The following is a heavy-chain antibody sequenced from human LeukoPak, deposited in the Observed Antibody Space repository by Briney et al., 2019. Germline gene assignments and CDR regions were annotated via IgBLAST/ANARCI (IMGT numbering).Heavy chain of an antibody. V-gene: IGHV1-2*02. J-gene: IGHJ4*02. Sequence: GASVKVSCKASGYIFSDHHIHWVRQAPGQGLEWMGWINPYSGTTKFVQRFQGRVTMTRDTSITTAYMELSRLRSDDTAVYYCARDLIDLPGRYAPGSKPTPPLGAYWGQGTLVTVSS. CDR2: INPYSGTT. CDR1: GYIFSDHH. D-gene: IGHD1-14*01. CDR3: ARDLIDLPGRYAPGSKPTPPLGAY.